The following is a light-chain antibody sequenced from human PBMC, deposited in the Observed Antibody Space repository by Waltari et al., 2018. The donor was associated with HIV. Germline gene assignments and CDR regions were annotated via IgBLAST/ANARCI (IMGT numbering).Light chain of an antibody. V-gene: IGLV3-21*02. CDR2: DDS. Sequence: YVLTQAPSLSVAPGQTARITCGGNKIGTKSVHWYQQKPGQAPVLVVYDDSDRPSGIPERFSGSNSRNTATLTISGVEAGDEADDYCQVWDNNSEPNVAFGGGTKLTV. J-gene: IGLJ2*01. CDR1: KIGTKS. CDR3: QVWDNNSEPNVA.